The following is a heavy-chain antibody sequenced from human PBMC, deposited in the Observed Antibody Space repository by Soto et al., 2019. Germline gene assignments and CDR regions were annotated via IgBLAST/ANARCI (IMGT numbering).Heavy chain of an antibody. CDR1: GFTFDDYA. CDR2: ISWNSGSI. CDR3: VKDMGASMVRGVIDY. Sequence: EVQLVESGGGLVQPGRSLRLSRAASGFTFDDYAMHWVRQAPGKGLEWFSGISWNSGSIGYADSVKGRFTISRDNAKNSLYLQMNSLRAEDTALYYCVKDMGASMVRGVIDYWGQGTLVTVSS. D-gene: IGHD3-10*01. V-gene: IGHV3-9*01. J-gene: IGHJ4*02.